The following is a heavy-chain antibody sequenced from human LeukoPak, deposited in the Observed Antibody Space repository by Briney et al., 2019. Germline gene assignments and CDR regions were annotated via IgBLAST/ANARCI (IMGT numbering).Heavy chain of an antibody. Sequence: GGSLRLSCAASGFTFSTNGAHWVRQAPGKGLEWVTYIRYHGNEKYYEESVRGRFTISRDNSKNTLFLQMHSLRAEDTAVYYCVKDFEWSFDYWGQGTLVTVSS. J-gene: IGHJ4*02. CDR2: IRYHGNEK. D-gene: IGHD3-9*01. CDR1: GFTFSTNG. CDR3: VKDFEWSFDY. V-gene: IGHV3-30*02.